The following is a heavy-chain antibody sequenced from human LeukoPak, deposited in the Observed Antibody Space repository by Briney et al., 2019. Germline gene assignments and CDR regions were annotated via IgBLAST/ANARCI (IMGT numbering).Heavy chain of an antibody. CDR2: IYYSGST. J-gene: IGHJ4*02. Sequence: SETLSLTCTVSGGSISSSSYYWGWIRQPPGKGLEWIGSIYYSGSTYYNPSLKSRVTISVDTSKNQFSLKLSSVTAADTAVYYCARHPLTYCSSTSCYGWGRGTLVTVSS. D-gene: IGHD2-2*01. V-gene: IGHV4-39*01. CDR1: GGSISSSSYY. CDR3: ARHPLTYCSSTSCYG.